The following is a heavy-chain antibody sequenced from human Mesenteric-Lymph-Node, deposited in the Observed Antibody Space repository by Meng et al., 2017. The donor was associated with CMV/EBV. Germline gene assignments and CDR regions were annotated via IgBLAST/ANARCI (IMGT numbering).Heavy chain of an antibody. J-gene: IGHJ4*02. CDR1: GFTFSSYS. D-gene: IGHD2-15*01. Sequence: GESLKISCAASGFTFSSYSMNWVRQAPGQGLEWLSYISFNSGIIHYADSVKGRFTISRDNAKNSLYLQMNSLRAEDAAVYYCARGGITSVVVAATVYFDYWGQGTLVTVSS. V-gene: IGHV3-48*04. CDR3: ARGGITSVVVAATVYFDY. CDR2: ISFNSGII.